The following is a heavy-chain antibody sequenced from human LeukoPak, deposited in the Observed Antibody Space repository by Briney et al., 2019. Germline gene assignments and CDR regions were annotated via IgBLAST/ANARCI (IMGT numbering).Heavy chain of an antibody. CDR2: IYWDDDA. Sequence: SGPTLVKPTQTLTLTCTFSGFSLNTRALGVGWIRQPPGKAPEWLAVIYWDDDARYRPSLKTRLTITKDTSKNQVVLTMTDMAPVDTATFYCARERIVAASQVFDYWGQGTPVSVSS. D-gene: IGHD1-26*01. CDR1: GFSLNTRALG. J-gene: IGHJ4*02. CDR3: ARERIVAASQVFDY. V-gene: IGHV2-5*02.